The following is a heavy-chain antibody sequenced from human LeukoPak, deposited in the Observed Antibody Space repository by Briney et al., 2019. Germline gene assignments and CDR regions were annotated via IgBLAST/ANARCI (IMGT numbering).Heavy chain of an antibody. Sequence: PGGSLRLSCAASGFTFSSYAMSWVRQAPGKGLEWVSAISGSGGSTYYADSVKGRFTISRDNSKNTLYLQMNSLRAEDTAVYSCAKDPRYYDILTGYSGYFQHWGQGTLVTVSS. CDR2: ISGSGGST. V-gene: IGHV3-23*01. J-gene: IGHJ1*01. CDR3: AKDPRYYDILTGYSGYFQH. D-gene: IGHD3-9*01. CDR1: GFTFSSYA.